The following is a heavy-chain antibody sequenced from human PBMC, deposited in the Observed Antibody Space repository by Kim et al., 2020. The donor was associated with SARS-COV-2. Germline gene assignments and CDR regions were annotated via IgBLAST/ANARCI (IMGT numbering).Heavy chain of an antibody. J-gene: IGHJ4*02. CDR2: IDPNSGGT. CDR3: AREGLNWGQADY. D-gene: IGHD7-27*01. V-gene: IGHV1-2*05. CDR1: GYTFTAYY. Sequence: ASVKVSCKASGYTFTAYYMHWVRQAPGQGLEWMGRIDPNSGGTNYAQKFQGRVTLTRDTSISTAYMELSRLNSDDTGVYYCAREGLNWGQADYWGQGSLV.